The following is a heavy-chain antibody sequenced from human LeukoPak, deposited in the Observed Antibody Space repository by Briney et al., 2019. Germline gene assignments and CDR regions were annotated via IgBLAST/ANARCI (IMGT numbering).Heavy chain of an antibody. CDR2: IYPGDSDT. CDR1: GYSFTSYW. D-gene: IGHD2-2*02. CDR3: ARDIVVVPAAIKDYYYYGMDV. J-gene: IGHJ6*02. Sequence: GESLKISCKGSGYSFTSYWIGWVRQMPGKGLEWMGIIYPGDSDTRYSPSFQGQVTISADKSISTAYLQWSSLKASDPAMYYCARDIVVVPAAIKDYYYYGMDVWGQGTTVTVSS. V-gene: IGHV5-51*01.